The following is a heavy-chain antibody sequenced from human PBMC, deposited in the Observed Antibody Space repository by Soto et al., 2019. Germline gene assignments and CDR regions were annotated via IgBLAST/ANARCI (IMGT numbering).Heavy chain of an antibody. Sequence: QVQLHQWGAGLLKPSETLSLTCGVYNGSFMGYYWTWVRQPPGKGLEWIGEINHFGSPDYNPSLKSRVAISIDSSKHQFSLSLRSLTAADTAVYYCASLNGGRFLDKGDYWGQGILVTVSS. CDR1: NGSFMGYY. D-gene: IGHD3-3*01. CDR2: INHFGSP. V-gene: IGHV4-34*01. J-gene: IGHJ4*02. CDR3: ASLNGGRFLDKGDY.